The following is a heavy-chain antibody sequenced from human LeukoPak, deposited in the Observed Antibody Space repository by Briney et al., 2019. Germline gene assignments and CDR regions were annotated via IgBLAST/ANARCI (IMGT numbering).Heavy chain of an antibody. J-gene: IGHJ6*02. CDR1: GFTLSDYY. D-gene: IGHD1-14*01. CDR3: ARDNPLWHYYYYGMDV. V-gene: IGHV3-11*01. CDR2: ISSSGSTI. Sequence: GGSLRLSCAASGFTLSDYYMSWIRQAPGKGLEWVSYISSSGSTIYYADSVKGRFTISRDNAKNSLYLQMNSLRAEDTAVYYCARDNPLWHYYYYGMDVWGQGTRVTVS.